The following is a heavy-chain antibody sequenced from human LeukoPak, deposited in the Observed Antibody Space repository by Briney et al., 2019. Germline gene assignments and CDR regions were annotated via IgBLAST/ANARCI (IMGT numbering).Heavy chain of an antibody. CDR2: IYHSGST. CDR1: GGSISSSSYY. D-gene: IGHD3-3*01. V-gene: IGHV4-39*07. CDR3: ARGSYDFWSGYPYYFDY. J-gene: IGHJ4*02. Sequence: PSETLSLTCTVSGGSISSSSYYWGWLRQPPGTGLEGIGSIYHSGSTYYNPSLKSRVTISGDTSKNQFSLKLSSVTAADTAVYYCARGSYDFWSGYPYYFDYWGQGTLVTVSS.